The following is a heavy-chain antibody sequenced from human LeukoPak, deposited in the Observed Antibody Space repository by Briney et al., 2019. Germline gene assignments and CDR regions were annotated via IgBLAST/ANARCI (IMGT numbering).Heavy chain of an antibody. J-gene: IGHJ4*02. Sequence: GGSLRLSRAASGFTFSDYYMSWIRQAPGKGLEWVSYISSSSSYTNYADSVKGRFTISRDNAKNSLYLQMNSLRAEDTAVYYCARDRQDYDYVWGSYPLDYWGQGTLVTVSS. V-gene: IGHV3-11*06. CDR1: GFTFSDYY. CDR3: ARDRQDYDYVWGSYPLDY. CDR2: ISSSSSYT. D-gene: IGHD3-16*02.